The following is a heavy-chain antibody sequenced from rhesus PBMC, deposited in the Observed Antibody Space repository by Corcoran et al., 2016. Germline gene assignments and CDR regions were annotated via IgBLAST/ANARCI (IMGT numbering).Heavy chain of an antibody. CDR2: ISYSGST. Sequence: QLQLQESGPGLVKPSETLSLTCAVSGYSISSGYGWSWIRQPPGKGLEWIGYISYSGSTSSNPSLKSRVTISRDTSKNQFSLKLSSVTAADTAVYYCARDGSYGLDSWGQGVVVTVSS. V-gene: IGHV4-122*02. D-gene: IGHD1-44*02. CDR1: GYSISSGYG. CDR3: ARDGSYGLDS. J-gene: IGHJ6*01.